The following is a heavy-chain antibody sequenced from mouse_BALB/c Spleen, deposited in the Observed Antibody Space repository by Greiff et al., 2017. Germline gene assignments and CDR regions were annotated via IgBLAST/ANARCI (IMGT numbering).Heavy chain of an antibody. D-gene: IGHD2-10*01. J-gene: IGHJ4*01. Sequence: QVQLKESGAELVRPGSSVKISCKASGYAFSSYWMNWVKQRPGQGLEWIGQIYPGDGDTNYNGKFKGKATLTADKSSSTAYMQLSSLTSEDSAVYFCARGAYYGTTGGFYYAMDYWGQGTSVTVSS. V-gene: IGHV1-80*01. CDR3: ARGAYYGTTGGFYYAMDY. CDR1: GYAFSSYW. CDR2: IYPGDGDT.